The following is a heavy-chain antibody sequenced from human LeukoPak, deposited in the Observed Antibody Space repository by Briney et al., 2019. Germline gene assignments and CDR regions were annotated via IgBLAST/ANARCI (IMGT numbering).Heavy chain of an antibody. V-gene: IGHV3-23*01. J-gene: IGHJ4*02. CDR3: AKEPTGYSSGWYYFDY. CDR2: ISGSGGST. D-gene: IGHD6-19*01. Sequence: GGSLRLSCAASGFIFSSFAMHWVRQAPGKGLEWVSAISGSGGSTYYADSVKGRFTISRDNSKNTLYLQMNSLRAEDTAVYYCAKEPTGYSSGWYYFDYWGQGTLVTVSS. CDR1: GFIFSSFA.